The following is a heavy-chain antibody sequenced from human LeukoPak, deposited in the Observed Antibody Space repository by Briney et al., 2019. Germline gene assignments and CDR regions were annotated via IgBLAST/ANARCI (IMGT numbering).Heavy chain of an antibody. CDR2: ISKSSTYI. CDR1: GFTFSGYS. J-gene: IGHJ4*02. V-gene: IGHV3-21*01. Sequence: GGSLRLSCAASGFTFSGYSLNWVRQAPGKGLEWVSAISKSSTYIKYADSVKGRFTVSRDNAKNSLFLQMNSLRVEDTAVYYCAREVVIVVEPAANTIDYWGQGTRVTVSS. D-gene: IGHD2-2*01. CDR3: AREVVIVVEPAANTIDY.